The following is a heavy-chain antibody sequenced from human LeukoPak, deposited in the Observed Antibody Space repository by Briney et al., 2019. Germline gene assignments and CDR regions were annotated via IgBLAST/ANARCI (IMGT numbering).Heavy chain of an antibody. CDR1: GGSISSGDYY. Sequence: SQTLSLTCTVSGGSISSGDYYWSWIRQPPGKGLEWIGYIYYSGSTYYNPSLKSRVTISVDTSKNQFSLKLSSVTAADTAVYYCARVLVSGSGSYRFDYWGQGTLVTVSS. J-gene: IGHJ4*02. D-gene: IGHD1-26*01. CDR2: IYYSGST. CDR3: ARVLVSGSGSYRFDY. V-gene: IGHV4-30-4*01.